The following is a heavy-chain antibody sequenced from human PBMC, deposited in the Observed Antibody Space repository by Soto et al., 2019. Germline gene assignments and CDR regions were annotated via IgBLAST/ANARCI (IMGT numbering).Heavy chain of an antibody. D-gene: IGHD4-17*01. J-gene: IGHJ5*02. Sequence: QVQLVESGGGVVQPGRSLRLSCAASGFTFSSYAMHWVRQGPGKGLEWVAVISYDGSNKYYADSVKGRFTISRDNSKNTLYLQMNSLRAEDTAVYYCARDSLDYGDYPYNWFDPWGQGTLVTVSS. CDR1: GFTFSSYA. CDR2: ISYDGSNK. CDR3: ARDSLDYGDYPYNWFDP. V-gene: IGHV3-30-3*01.